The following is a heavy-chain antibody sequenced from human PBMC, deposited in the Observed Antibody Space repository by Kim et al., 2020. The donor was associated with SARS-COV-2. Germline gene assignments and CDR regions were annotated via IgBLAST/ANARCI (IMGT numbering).Heavy chain of an antibody. D-gene: IGHD3-10*01. Sequence: GGSLSLSCAASGFTFSNYAMSWVRQAPGKGLEWVSGISGNGDSTYYADSVKGRCTISRDNSKNTLYLQMDSLRAEDTAVYYCAKGSYYGSGNWDYWGQGTLVSVSS. J-gene: IGHJ4*02. CDR3: AKGSYYGSGNWDY. V-gene: IGHV3-23*01. CDR1: GFTFSNYA. CDR2: ISGNGDST.